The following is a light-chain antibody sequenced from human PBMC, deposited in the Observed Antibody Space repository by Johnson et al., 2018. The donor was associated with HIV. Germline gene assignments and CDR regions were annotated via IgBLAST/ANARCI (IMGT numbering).Light chain of an antibody. Sequence: QSVLTQPPSVSAAPGQKVTISCSGSSSNIGKNYVSWYQQLPGTAPKVLIYENNKRPSGIPDRFSGSKSGASATLGITGLQTGDEADYYCGTWDSSLSRYVFDTGTKVTVL. CDR1: SSNIGKNY. J-gene: IGLJ1*01. CDR3: GTWDSSLSRYV. V-gene: IGLV1-51*02. CDR2: ENN.